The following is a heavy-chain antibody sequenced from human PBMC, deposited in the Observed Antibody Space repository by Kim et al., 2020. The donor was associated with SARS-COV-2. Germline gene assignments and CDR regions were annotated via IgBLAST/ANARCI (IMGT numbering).Heavy chain of an antibody. CDR3: ARGVDCSTGSCKADWFDP. V-gene: IGHV4-59*13. Sequence: SETLSLSCTVSGGSISSYYWSWLRQSPGKGLEWIGYIHHSGKTEYNPSLKSRVSVSLDTTRNQFSLTLTTVTAVDTAIYYCARGVDCSTGSCKADWFDPWGQGTQVTVSS. J-gene: IGHJ5*02. CDR2: IHHSGKT. CDR1: GGSISSYY. D-gene: IGHD2-2*01.